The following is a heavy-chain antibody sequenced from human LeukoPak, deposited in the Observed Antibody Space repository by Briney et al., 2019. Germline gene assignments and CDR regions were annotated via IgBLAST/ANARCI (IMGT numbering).Heavy chain of an antibody. Sequence: GGSLRLSCAASGFIFKKYWMNWVRQVPGKGLECLANIKEDGSETYYADSVKGRFTISRDNSQSTLYLQMNSLRTEDTAIYFCATLRFGSGSYYADYWGQGTQVTVSS. V-gene: IGHV3-7*01. CDR1: GFIFKKYW. CDR2: IKEDGSET. J-gene: IGHJ4*02. CDR3: ATLRFGSGSYYADY. D-gene: IGHD3-10*01.